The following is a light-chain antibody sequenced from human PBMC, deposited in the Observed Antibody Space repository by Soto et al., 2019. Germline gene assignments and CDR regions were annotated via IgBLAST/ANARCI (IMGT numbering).Light chain of an antibody. CDR2: DVT. CDR1: SSDVGGYNY. J-gene: IGLJ1*01. V-gene: IGLV2-14*01. Sequence: QAVVTQPASVSGSPGQSITISCTGTSSDVGGYNYVSWYQQHPGKAPKLMIYDVTNRPSGVSYRFSGSKSGNTASLTISGLKAEDEGDYYCSSYARGNTYVFGTGTKLTVL. CDR3: SSYARGNTYV.